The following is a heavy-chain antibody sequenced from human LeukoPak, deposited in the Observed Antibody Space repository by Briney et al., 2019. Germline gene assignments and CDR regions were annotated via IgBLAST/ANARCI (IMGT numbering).Heavy chain of an antibody. D-gene: IGHD6-13*01. CDR3: AKMLGYSSSWCLDY. CDR2: ISGSGGST. J-gene: IGHJ4*02. CDR1: GFTFSSYA. Sequence: GGSLRLSCAASGFTFSSYAMSWVRQAPGKGLEWVSAISGSGGSTYYADSVKGRFTISRDNSKNTLYLQMNSLRAEDTAVYYCAKMLGYSSSWCLDYWGQGTLVTVSS. V-gene: IGHV3-23*01.